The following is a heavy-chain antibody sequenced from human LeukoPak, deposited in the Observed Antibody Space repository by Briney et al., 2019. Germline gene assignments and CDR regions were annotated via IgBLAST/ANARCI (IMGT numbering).Heavy chain of an antibody. CDR2: IWYDGSNK. D-gene: IGHD3-22*01. V-gene: IGHV3-33*06. CDR1: GFTFSSYG. Sequence: GGSLGLSCAASGFTFSSYGMHWVRQAPGKGLEWVAVIWYDGSNKYYADSVKGRFTISRDNSKNTLYLQMNSLRAEDTAVYYCAKDRSDYDSSGYETYYFDYWGQGTLVTVSS. CDR3: AKDRSDYDSSGYETYYFDY. J-gene: IGHJ4*02.